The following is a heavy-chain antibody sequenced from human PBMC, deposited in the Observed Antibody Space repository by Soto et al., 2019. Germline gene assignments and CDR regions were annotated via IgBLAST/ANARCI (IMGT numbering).Heavy chain of an antibody. D-gene: IGHD3-22*01. CDR2: ISSSGSTI. Sequence: LRLSCAASGFTFSDYYMSWIRQAPGKGLEWVSYISSSGSTIYYADSVKGRFTISRDNAKNSLYLQMNSLRAEDTAVYYCASVVVITTSFDYWGQGTLVTVSS. CDR1: GFTFSDYY. J-gene: IGHJ4*02. CDR3: ASVVVITTSFDY. V-gene: IGHV3-11*01.